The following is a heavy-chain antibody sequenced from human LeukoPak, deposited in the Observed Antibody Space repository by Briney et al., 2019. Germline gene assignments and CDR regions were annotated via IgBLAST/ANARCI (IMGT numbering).Heavy chain of an antibody. CDR1: GYTFSGTGWY. V-gene: IGHV1-2*02. CDR3: ARDGPAQMVDFDY. D-gene: IGHD3-10*01. J-gene: IGHJ4*02. Sequence: ASVKDSCKASGYTFSGTGWYLYWLRQAPGRGLECMGWIYPYTGATHYTQKFQGRVAMTRDTSISTAYMELSRLRPDDTAVYYCARDGPAQMVDFDYWGQGTLVTVSS. CDR2: IYPYTGAT.